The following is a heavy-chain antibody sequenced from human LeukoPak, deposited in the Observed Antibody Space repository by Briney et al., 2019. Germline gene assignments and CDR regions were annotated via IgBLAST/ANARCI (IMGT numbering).Heavy chain of an antibody. V-gene: IGHV3-7*01. J-gene: IGHJ5*01. D-gene: IGHD2/OR15-2a*01. CDR2: IKQEGNEK. CDR3: ARDFQNIATDS. CDR1: GFSFRSYW. Sequence: GGSLRLSCAASGFSFRSYWMTWVRQAPGKGLEWVAMIKQEGNEKHYVDSVKGRFTISRDDAKRSLYLQMNSLRVDDTAVYYCARDFQNIATDSWGQGTLVTVSS.